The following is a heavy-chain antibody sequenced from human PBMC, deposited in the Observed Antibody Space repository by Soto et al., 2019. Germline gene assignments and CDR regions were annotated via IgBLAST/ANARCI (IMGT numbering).Heavy chain of an antibody. CDR2: ISYDGSNK. J-gene: IGHJ4*02. D-gene: IGHD3-22*01. CDR1: GFTFSSYG. CDR3: AKERTLNSSGYYFDY. V-gene: IGHV3-30*18. Sequence: QVQLVESGGGVVQPGRSLRLSCAASGFTFSSYGMHWGLQAPGKGLEWVAVISYDGSNKYYADSVKGRFTISRDNSKNTLYLQMNSLRAEDTAVYYCAKERTLNSSGYYFDYWGQGTLVTVSS.